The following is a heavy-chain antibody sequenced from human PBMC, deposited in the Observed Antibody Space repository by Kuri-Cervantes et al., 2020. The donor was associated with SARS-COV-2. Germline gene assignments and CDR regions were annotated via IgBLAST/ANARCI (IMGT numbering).Heavy chain of an antibody. CDR2: IKQDGSEK. D-gene: IGHD3-16*01. Sequence: GESLKISCAASGFTFSSYWMSWVRQAPGKGLEWVANIKQDGSEKYYVDSVRGRFSISRDNSKNSVYVEMNSLRAEDTAVYYCARVVRSGSSSQVLYGLGYFHHMDVWGNGTTVTVSS. CDR1: GFTFSSYW. J-gene: IGHJ6*03. V-gene: IGHV3-7*01. CDR3: ARVVRSGSSSQVLYGLGYFHHMDV.